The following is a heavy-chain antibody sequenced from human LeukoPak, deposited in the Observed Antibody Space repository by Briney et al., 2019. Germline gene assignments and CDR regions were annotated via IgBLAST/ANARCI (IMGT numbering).Heavy chain of an antibody. Sequence: SETLSLTCAVSGYSISSGNFYWGWIRQPPGKGLEWIGSCHHSGITYHDRSVNGRVTMSVDTSNNHFSLKLTSMTAADTAVYYCARRSVWHAFDIWGQGTMVTVSS. V-gene: IGHV4-38-2*01. D-gene: IGHD5/OR15-5a*01. J-gene: IGHJ3*02. CDR3: ARRSVWHAFDI. CDR2: CHHSGIT. CDR1: GYSISSGNFY.